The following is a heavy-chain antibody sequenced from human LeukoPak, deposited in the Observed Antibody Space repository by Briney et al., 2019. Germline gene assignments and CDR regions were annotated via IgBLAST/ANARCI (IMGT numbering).Heavy chain of an antibody. J-gene: IGHJ4*02. Sequence: GGSLTLSCAASGFTFSSYAMSWVRQAPGKGLEWVSGISGSGGSTYYADSVKGRFTSSRDNSKNTLYLQMNSLRAEDTAVYYCAKGRDGYNADFDYWGQGTLVTVSS. D-gene: IGHD5-24*01. CDR2: ISGSGGST. CDR3: AKGRDGYNADFDY. CDR1: GFTFSSYA. V-gene: IGHV3-23*01.